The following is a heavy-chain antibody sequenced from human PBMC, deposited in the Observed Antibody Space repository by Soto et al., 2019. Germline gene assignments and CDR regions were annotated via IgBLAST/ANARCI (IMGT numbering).Heavy chain of an antibody. J-gene: IGHJ4*02. CDR2: IYYSGST. V-gene: IGHV4-59*01. CDR1: GGSISSYY. D-gene: IGHD2-21*01. Sequence: QVQLQESGPGLVKPSETLSLTCTVSGGSISSYYWSWIRQPPGKGLEWIGYIYYSGSTNYNPSLKRRVTISVDTSKNRSSLKLSSVTAADTAVYYCARRWGGTFDYGGQGTLVTVSS. CDR3: ARRWGGTFDY.